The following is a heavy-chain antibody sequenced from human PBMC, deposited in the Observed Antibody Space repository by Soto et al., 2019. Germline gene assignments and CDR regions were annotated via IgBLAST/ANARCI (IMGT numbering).Heavy chain of an antibody. Sequence: QLQLQESGPGLMKPSETLSLTCSVSGGSISGSTEYYWAWIRQPPGKGLQWIGNIYYSGKTFYHPSLKSRVTISVDTSKNQFSLRLSSVTAADTAVYYCARHSSSDCHQFWGQGTLVTVSS. J-gene: IGHJ4*02. V-gene: IGHV4-39*01. CDR1: GGSISGSTEYY. CDR2: IYYSGKT. CDR3: ARHSSSDCHQF. D-gene: IGHD2-21*02.